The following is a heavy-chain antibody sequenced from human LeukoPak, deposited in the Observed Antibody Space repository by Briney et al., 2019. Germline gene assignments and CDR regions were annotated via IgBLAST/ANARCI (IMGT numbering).Heavy chain of an antibody. V-gene: IGHV3-23*01. J-gene: IGHJ2*01. Sequence: PGGSLRLSCAASGFTFSTFGMSWVPQAPGEGLEWLSSILLSGDGSTYVDSVKGRFTITRDNSKNTLFLQMNSLRAEDTAVYYCAKNLLGDAAYSWYFDLWGRGTLVTVSS. CDR2: ILLSGDGS. CDR3: AKNLLGDAAYSWYFDL. D-gene: IGHD1-26*01. CDR1: GFTFSTFG.